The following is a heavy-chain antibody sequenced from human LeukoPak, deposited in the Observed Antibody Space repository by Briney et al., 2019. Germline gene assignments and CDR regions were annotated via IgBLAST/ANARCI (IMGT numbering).Heavy chain of an antibody. CDR3: ARGAAAGIVGWLDP. V-gene: IGHV3-11*04. D-gene: IGHD6-13*01. CDR1: GFTFTDYY. J-gene: IGHJ5*02. CDR2: ISNSGSTT. Sequence: NPGGSLRLSCAASGFTFTDYYMSWIRQAPGKGLEWISYISNSGSTTYHADSVKVRFSISRDNAKNLLYLQMNSLRAEDTAVYYCARGAAAGIVGWLDPWGQGTLVTVSS.